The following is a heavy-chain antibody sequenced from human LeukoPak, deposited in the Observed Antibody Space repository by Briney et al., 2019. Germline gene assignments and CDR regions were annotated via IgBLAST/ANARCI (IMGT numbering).Heavy chain of an antibody. CDR1: GGYVSGVD. CDR3: ARRRGGWGEGEFDY. CDR2: IHTGGST. V-gene: IGHV4-4*09. D-gene: IGHD3-16*01. J-gene: IGHJ4*02. Sequence: CTMTGGYVSGVDWGCSRHTQQKRLEWLGYIHTGGSTSFNASLRSRLTFSIDTSKNQVSLRLSYVTATDTAVYYCARRRGGWGEGEFDYWGQGTPVTVST.